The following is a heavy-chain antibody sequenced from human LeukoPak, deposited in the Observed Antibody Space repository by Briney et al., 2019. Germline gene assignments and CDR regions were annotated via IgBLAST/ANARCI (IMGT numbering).Heavy chain of an antibody. Sequence: GGSLRLPCAASGFTFSSFWMHWVRQAPGKGLVWVSRLNSDGSSTSYADSVRGRFTISRDNAKNTLYLQMNSLRADDTAVYYCARGGTSPIDYWGQGTLVTVSS. CDR1: GFTFSSFW. D-gene: IGHD1-1*01. CDR2: LNSDGSST. CDR3: ARGGTSPIDY. J-gene: IGHJ4*02. V-gene: IGHV3-74*01.